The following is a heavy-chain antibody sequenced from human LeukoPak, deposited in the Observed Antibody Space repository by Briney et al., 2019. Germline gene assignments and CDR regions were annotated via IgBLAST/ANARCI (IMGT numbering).Heavy chain of an antibody. Sequence: GGSLRLSCAASGFTFSDYYMSWIRQAPGKGLEWVSYISSSGSTIYYADSVKGRFTISRDNAKNSLYLQMNSLRAEDTAVYYCARRSLGEDIVLMVYANWGPYFDYWGQGTLVTVSS. D-gene: IGHD2-8*01. CDR1: GFTFSDYY. J-gene: IGHJ4*02. V-gene: IGHV3-11*04. CDR3: ARRSLGEDIVLMVYANWGPYFDY. CDR2: ISSSGSTI.